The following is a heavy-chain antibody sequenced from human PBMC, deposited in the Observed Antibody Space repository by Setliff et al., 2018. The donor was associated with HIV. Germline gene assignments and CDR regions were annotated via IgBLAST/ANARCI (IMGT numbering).Heavy chain of an antibody. CDR3: ARRGYYDTSGWSD. Sequence: SETLSLTCSVSGGSISSGNFYWSWIRQHPVKGLEWIGYIHSSGTNLYNSSLKSRVTISLYTSNNHFSLRLSSVTDADTAVYYCARRGYYDTSGWSDWGQGTLVTVSS. J-gene: IGHJ4*02. CDR1: GGSISSGNFY. D-gene: IGHD3-22*01. V-gene: IGHV4-31*03. CDR2: IHSSGTN.